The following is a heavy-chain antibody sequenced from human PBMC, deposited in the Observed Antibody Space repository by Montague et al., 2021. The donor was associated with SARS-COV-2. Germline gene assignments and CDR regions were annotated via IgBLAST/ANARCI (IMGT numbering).Heavy chain of an antibody. CDR3: ARVAELDVFSVYYYGLDV. CDR2: ISHSGST. J-gene: IGHJ6*02. V-gene: IGHV4-34*01. D-gene: IGHD5/OR15-5a*01. Sequence: SETLSLTCAVYGGSFSGYYWSWIRQPPGKGLEWIGEISHSGSTNYNPSLKSRVTISIDTSKNQFSLNLRSVTTADTAVYYCARVAELDVFSVYYYGLDVWGQGTTVTASS. CDR1: GGSFSGYY.